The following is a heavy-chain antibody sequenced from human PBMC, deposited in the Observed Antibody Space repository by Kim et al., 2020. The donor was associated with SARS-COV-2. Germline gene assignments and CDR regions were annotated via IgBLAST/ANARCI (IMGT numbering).Heavy chain of an antibody. CDR1: GFSFSSYD. Sequence: GGSLRLSCEASGFSFSSYDLHWVRQAPGKGLEWVAHISINGNRKFYADSVRGRLTISRDNSKKILYLQMNSLKYEDSALYFCAKVGPAIRGTVINYYAMDVWGRGTTVTVSS. D-gene: IGHD3-10*01. V-gene: IGHV3-30*18. J-gene: IGHJ6*02. CDR3: AKVGPAIRGTVINYYAMDV. CDR2: ISINGNRK.